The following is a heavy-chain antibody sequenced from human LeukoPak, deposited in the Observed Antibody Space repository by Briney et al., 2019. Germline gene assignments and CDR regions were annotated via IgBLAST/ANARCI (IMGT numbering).Heavy chain of an antibody. J-gene: IGHJ4*02. V-gene: IGHV1-18*01. Sequence: ASVTVSCTASGYTFTSYGISWVRQAPGQGLEWMGWISSYNGNTNYAQKLQGRATMTTDTSTSTAYMELRSLRSDDTAVYYCARGSFPSDDILTGPFDNWGQGTLVTVSS. CDR3: ARGSFPSDDILTGPFDN. CDR2: ISSYNGNT. CDR1: GYTFTSYG. D-gene: IGHD3-9*01.